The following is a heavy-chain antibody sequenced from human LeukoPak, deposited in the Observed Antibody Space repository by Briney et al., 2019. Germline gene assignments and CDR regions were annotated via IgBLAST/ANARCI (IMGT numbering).Heavy chain of an antibody. D-gene: IGHD5-18*01. J-gene: IGHJ4*02. V-gene: IGHV4-39*07. Sequence: WIRQPPGKGLEWIGSIYYSGSTYYNPSLKSRVTMDVDTSKNQFSLKLSSVTAADTAVYYCARDVDTAMGDWGQGTLVTVSS. CDR3: ARDVDTAMGD. CDR2: IYYSGST.